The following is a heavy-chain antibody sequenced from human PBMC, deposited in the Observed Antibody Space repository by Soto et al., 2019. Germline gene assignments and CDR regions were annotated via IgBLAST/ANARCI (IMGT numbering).Heavy chain of an antibody. J-gene: IGHJ6*02. V-gene: IGHV3-30-3*01. CDR1: GFTFSSYA. D-gene: IGHD5-18*01. CDR2: ISYDGSNK. CDR3: ARDKELWLRDYYYGMDV. Sequence: GGSLRLSCAASGFTFSSYAMHWVRQAPGKGLERVAVISYDGSNKYYADSVKGRFTISRDNSKNTLYLQMNSLRAEDTAVYYCARDKELWLRDYYYGMDVWGQGTTVTVSS.